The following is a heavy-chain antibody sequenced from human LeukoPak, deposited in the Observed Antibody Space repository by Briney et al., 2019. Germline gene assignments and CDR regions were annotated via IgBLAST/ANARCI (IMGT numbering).Heavy chain of an antibody. D-gene: IGHD4-17*01. J-gene: IGHJ5*02. V-gene: IGHV1-46*01. CDR3: ARSTTVNGFDP. CDR1: GYTFTGYY. CDR2: INPSGGST. Sequence: ASVKVSCKASGYTFTGYYMHWVRQAPGQGLEWMGIINPSGGSTSYAQKFQGRVTMTRDRSTSTVYMELSSLRSEDTAVYYCARSTTVNGFDPWGQGTLVTVSS.